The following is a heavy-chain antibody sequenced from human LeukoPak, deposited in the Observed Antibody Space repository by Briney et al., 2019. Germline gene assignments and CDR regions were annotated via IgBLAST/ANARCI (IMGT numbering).Heavy chain of an antibody. J-gene: IGHJ3*02. CDR1: GFTFSSYG. CDR2: IRYDGSNK. Sequence: PGGSLRLSCAASGFTFSSYGMHWVRQGPGKGLEWVAFIRYDGSNKYYADSVKGRFTISRDNSKNTLYLQMNSLRAEETAVYSCAKVSVVPAAPGVDIWGQGTMVTVSS. D-gene: IGHD2-2*01. V-gene: IGHV3-30*02. CDR3: AKVSVVPAAPGVDI.